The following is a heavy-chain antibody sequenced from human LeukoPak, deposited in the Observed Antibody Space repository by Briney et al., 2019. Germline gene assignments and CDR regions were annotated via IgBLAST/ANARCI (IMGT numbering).Heavy chain of an antibody. V-gene: IGHV4-31*03. CDR2: IYYSGST. J-gene: IGHJ4*02. Sequence: PSETLSLTCTVSGGSINSGDYYWSWIRQHPGKGLEWIGYIYYSGSTYYDPSLKSRVTISVDTSKNQFSLKLSSVTAADTAVYYCASTTMVRGVIDYWGQGTLVTVSS. CDR1: GGSINSGDYY. D-gene: IGHD3-10*01. CDR3: ASTTMVRGVIDY.